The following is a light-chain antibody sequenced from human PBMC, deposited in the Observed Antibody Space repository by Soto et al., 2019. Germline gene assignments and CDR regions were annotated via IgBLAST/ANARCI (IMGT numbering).Light chain of an antibody. CDR2: DAS. CDR1: QSISPW. V-gene: IGKV1-5*01. J-gene: IGKJ1*01. CDR3: QQYNSYSGT. Sequence: DIQMTQSPSTLSASVGDRVTITCRASQSISPWLAWYQQKPGKAPKLLIYDASSLESGVPSRFSGSGSGTEFTLSISSLQPDDFATYYCQQYNSYSGTFGQGTKVDIK.